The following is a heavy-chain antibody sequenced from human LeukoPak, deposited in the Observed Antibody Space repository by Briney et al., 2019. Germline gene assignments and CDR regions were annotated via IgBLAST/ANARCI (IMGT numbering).Heavy chain of an antibody. CDR2: INHSGST. J-gene: IGHJ6*03. CDR3: ARRARYDFWSGYYKGYYYYMDV. V-gene: IGHV4-34*01. Sequence: PSETLSLTCAVYGGSFSGYYWSWIRQPPGKGLGWIGEINHSGSTNYNPSLKSRVTISVDTSKNQFSLKLSSVTAADTAVYYCARRARYDFWSGYYKGYYYYMDVWGKGTTVTVSS. CDR1: GGSFSGYY. D-gene: IGHD3-3*01.